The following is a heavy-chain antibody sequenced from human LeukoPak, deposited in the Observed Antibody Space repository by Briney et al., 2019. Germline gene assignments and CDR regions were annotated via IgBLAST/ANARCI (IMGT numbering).Heavy chain of an antibody. J-gene: IGHJ3*02. CDR2: IWYDGSNK. CDR1: GFTFSSYG. V-gene: IGHV3-33*01. D-gene: IGHD6-13*01. Sequence: GRSLRLSCAASGFTFSSYGMHWVRQAPGKGLEWVAVIWYDGSNKYYADSVKGRFTISRDNPKNTLYLQMNSLRAEDTAVYYCASLVGQQLVNAFDIWGQGTMVTVSS. CDR3: ASLVGQQLVNAFDI.